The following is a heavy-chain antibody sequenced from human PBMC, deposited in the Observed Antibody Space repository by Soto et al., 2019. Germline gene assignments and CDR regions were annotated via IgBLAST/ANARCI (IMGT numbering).Heavy chain of an antibody. J-gene: IGHJ3*02. V-gene: IGHV1-18*01. Sequence: GASVKVSCKASGYTFKSYAISWVRQAPGQGLEWMGWISAYNGNTNYAQKLQGRVTITRDRSMSTAYMELSSLRSEDTAMYYCARGLFPYEWSAFDIWGQGTMVTVSS. CDR1: GYTFKSYA. CDR2: ISAYNGNT. D-gene: IGHD3-3*01. CDR3: ARGLFPYEWSAFDI.